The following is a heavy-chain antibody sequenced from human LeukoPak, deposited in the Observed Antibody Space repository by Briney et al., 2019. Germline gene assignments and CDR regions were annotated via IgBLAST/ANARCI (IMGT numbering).Heavy chain of an antibody. V-gene: IGHV3-23*01. CDR2: ISGSGGST. D-gene: IGHD4-17*01. J-gene: IGHJ4*02. CDR3: ARDDYGEDY. Sequence: GGSLRLSCEASGFTFSSYAMSWVRQAPGKGLEWVSAISGSGGSTYYADSVKGRFTISRDNAKNSLYLRMNSLRAEDTAVYYCARDDYGEDYWGQGTLVTVSS. CDR1: GFTFSSYA.